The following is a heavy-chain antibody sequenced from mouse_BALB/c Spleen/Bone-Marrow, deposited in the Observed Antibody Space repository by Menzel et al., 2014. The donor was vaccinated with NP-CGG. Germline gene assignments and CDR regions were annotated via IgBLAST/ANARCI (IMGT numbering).Heavy chain of an antibody. J-gene: IGHJ2*01. CDR2: IHPGSGGT. CDR1: GFTFTDYE. V-gene: IGHV1-15*01. D-gene: IGHD1-1*01. CDR3: TREKVVVCDY. Sequence: QVQLKESGAELVSRGASVMLSCKALGFTFTDYEMLWVKQTPVHGLEWIGTIHPGSGGTAYIQKTKGKATPTADKTSSTACMELSSLTSEDSDVYDCTREKVVVCDYGNESTTITIYS.